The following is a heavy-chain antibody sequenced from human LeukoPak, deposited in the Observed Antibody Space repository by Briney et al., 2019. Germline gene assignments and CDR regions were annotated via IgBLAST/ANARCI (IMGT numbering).Heavy chain of an antibody. D-gene: IGHD6-13*01. J-gene: IGHJ4*02. CDR2: IYTSGST. CDR3: ARRIAAAGSGYFDY. Sequence: PSETLSLTCTVSGGSISSGSYYWSWIRQPAGKGLEWIGRIYTSGSTNYNPSLKSRVTISVDTSKNQFSLKLSSVTAADTAVYYCARRIAAAGSGYFDYWGQGTLVTVSS. CDR1: GGSISSGSYY. V-gene: IGHV4-61*02.